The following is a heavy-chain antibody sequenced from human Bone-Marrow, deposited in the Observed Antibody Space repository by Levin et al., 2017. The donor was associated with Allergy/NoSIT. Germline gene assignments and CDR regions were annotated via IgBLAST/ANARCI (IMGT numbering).Heavy chain of an antibody. D-gene: IGHD1-20*01. CDR3: ARLPHPSGCTTTGWYKWGGGYFDS. Sequence: SETLSLTCTISGDSITSNNYYWGWIRQPPGKGLEWIGNFYFSGNTDNNASLKGRVTLSVDTSKKYFFLNLSSVTAADTAVYYCARLPHPSGCTTTGWYKWGGGYFDSWGQGTLVTVSS. V-gene: IGHV4-39*02. J-gene: IGHJ4*02. CDR2: FYFSGNT. CDR1: GDSITSNNYY.